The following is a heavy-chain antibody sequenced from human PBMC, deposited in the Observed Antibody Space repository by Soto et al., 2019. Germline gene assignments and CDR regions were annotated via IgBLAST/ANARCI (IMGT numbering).Heavy chain of an antibody. CDR1: GGSVSSGSYY. V-gene: IGHV4-61*01. D-gene: IGHD6-19*01. Sequence: QVQLQESGPGLVKPSETLSLTCTVSGGSVSSGSYYWSRIRQPPGKGLEWIGYIYYSGSTNYNPSRKTRVTIAVDTSKNQCPLKLSSVTAADTAVYYCARGIEGWYQGRYYYGMDVWGQGTTVTVSS. J-gene: IGHJ6*02. CDR3: ARGIEGWYQGRYYYGMDV. CDR2: IYYSGST.